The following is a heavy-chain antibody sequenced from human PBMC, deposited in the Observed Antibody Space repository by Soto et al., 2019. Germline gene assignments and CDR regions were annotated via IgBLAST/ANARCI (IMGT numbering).Heavy chain of an antibody. CDR2: IKQDGSEK. CDR3: AVSSGWYQNAFDI. CDR1: GFTFSSYW. Sequence: HPGGSLRLSCAAYGFTFSSYWMSWVRQAPGKGLEWVANIKQDGSEKYYVDSVKGRFTISRDNAKNSLYLQMNSLRAEDTAVYYCAVSSGWYQNAFDIWGQGTMVTVSS. D-gene: IGHD6-19*01. J-gene: IGHJ3*02. V-gene: IGHV3-7*01.